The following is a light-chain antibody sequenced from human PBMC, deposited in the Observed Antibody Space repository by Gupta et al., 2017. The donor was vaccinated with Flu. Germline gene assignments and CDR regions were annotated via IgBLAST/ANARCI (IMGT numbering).Light chain of an antibody. CDR2: GAS. Sequence: TQSPATLSVSPGERATLSCRASQSVSSNLAWYQQKPGQAPRLLIYGASTRATGIPARFSGSGSGTEFTLTISSLQPEDFVVYYCQQYGGTFGPGTKVDIK. CDR1: QSVSSN. V-gene: IGKV3-15*01. J-gene: IGKJ3*01. CDR3: QQYGGT.